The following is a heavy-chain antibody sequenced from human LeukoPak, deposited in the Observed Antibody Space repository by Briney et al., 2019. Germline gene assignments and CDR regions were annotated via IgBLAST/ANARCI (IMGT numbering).Heavy chain of an antibody. V-gene: IGHV4-34*01. CDR2: INHSGST. Sequence: PSETLSLTCAVYGGSFSGYYWSWIRQPPGKGLEWIGEINHSGSTNYNPSLKSRVTISVDTSKNQFSLKLSSVTAADTAVYYCARLIDFTNWFDPWGQGTLVTVCS. CDR1: GGSFSGYY. CDR3: ARLIDFTNWFDP. J-gene: IGHJ5*02. D-gene: IGHD3-3*01.